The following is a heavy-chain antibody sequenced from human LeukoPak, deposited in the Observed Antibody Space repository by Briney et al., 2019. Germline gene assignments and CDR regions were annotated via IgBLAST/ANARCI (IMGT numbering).Heavy chain of an antibody. CDR1: GFPFDDYA. V-gene: IGHV3-9*03. CDR3: AKVAKGYYYYYYMDV. Sequence: PGRSLRLSCAAPGFPFDDYALHWVRQAPGKGLEGVSGNSWNSGSIGYADSVKGRFTISRDNAKNSLYLQMNSQRAEDMALYYCAKVAKGYYYYYYMDVWGKGTTVTVSS. J-gene: IGHJ6*03. CDR2: NSWNSGSI.